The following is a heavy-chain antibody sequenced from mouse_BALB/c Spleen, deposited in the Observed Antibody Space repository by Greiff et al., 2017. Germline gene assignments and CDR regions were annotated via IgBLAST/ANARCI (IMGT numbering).Heavy chain of an antibody. D-gene: IGHD1-1*01. Sequence: QVQLQQSGAELVRPGASVTLSCKASGYTFTDYEMHWVKQTPVHGLEWIGAIDPETGGTAYNQKFKGKATLTADKSSSTAYMELRSLTSEDSAVDYCTRSLYGSSYEDYWGQGTTLTVSS. CDR3: TRSLYGSSYEDY. CDR2: IDPETGGT. J-gene: IGHJ2*01. CDR1: GYTFTDYE. V-gene: IGHV1-15*01.